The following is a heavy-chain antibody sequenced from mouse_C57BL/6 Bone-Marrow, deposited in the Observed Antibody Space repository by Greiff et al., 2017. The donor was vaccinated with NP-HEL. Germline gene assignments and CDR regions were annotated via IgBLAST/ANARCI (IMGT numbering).Heavy chain of an antibody. Sequence: EVMLVESGGDLVKPGGSLKLSCAASGFTFSSYGMSWVRQTPDKRLEWVATISSGGSYTYYPASVKGRFTISRDNAKNTLYLQMSSLKSEDTAMYYCARHYYGSSYYFDYWGQGTTLTVSS. D-gene: IGHD1-1*01. J-gene: IGHJ2*01. CDR2: ISSGGSYT. CDR1: GFTFSSYG. V-gene: IGHV5-6*01. CDR3: ARHYYGSSYYFDY.